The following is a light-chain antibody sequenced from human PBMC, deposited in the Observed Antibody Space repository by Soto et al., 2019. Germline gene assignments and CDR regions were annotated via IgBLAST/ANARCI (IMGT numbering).Light chain of an antibody. CDR3: SSYAGSNNNDV. J-gene: IGLJ1*01. CDR2: EVS. CDR1: SSDVGGYNY. V-gene: IGLV2-8*01. Sequence: QSALTQPPSASGSPGQSVTISCTGTSSDVGGYNYVSWYQQHPGKAPKLMIYEVSKRPSGVPDRFSGSKSGNTASLTVSGLQAVDEADYYCSSYAGSNNNDVFGTGTKLTVL.